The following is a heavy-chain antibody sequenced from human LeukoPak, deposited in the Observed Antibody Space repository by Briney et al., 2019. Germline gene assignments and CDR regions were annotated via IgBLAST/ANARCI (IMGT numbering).Heavy chain of an antibody. V-gene: IGHV3-30*02. CDR3: AKERGYSGYDWGGAFDI. CDR2: IRFDGSNK. CDR1: GFTFSSYG. J-gene: IGHJ3*02. Sequence: GGSLRLSCAASGFTFSSYGMHWVRQAPGKGLEWVAFIRFDGSNKYYADSVKGRFTISRDNSKNTLYLQMNSLRAEDTAVYYCAKERGYSGYDWGGAFDIWGQGTMVTVSS. D-gene: IGHD5-12*01.